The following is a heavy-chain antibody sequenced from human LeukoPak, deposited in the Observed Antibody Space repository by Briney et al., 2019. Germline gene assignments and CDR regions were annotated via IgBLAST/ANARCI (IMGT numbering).Heavy chain of an antibody. D-gene: IGHD2-2*01. J-gene: IGHJ4*02. CDR1: GFTFSSYA. Sequence: GGSLRLSCAASGFTFSSYAMSWVRQAPGKGLEWVSAISGSGGSTYYADSVKGRFTTSRDNSKNTLYLQMNSLRAEDTAVYYCAKVLIIVVVPAATRASDYWGQGTLVTVSS. CDR3: AKVLIIVVVPAATRASDY. V-gene: IGHV3-23*01. CDR2: ISGSGGST.